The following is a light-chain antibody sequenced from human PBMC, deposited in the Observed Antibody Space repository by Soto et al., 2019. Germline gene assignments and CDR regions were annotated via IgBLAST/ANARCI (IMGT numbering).Light chain of an antibody. Sequence: DTVMTQSPDSLAVSLGERATINCKSSQSVLSSINNQNYLAWFQQKPGQPPKLLIYWASTRESGVPDRFSGSGSGTDCTLTIDSLQAEDVAVYYCHQHFPFPYTFGQGTKLEIK. CDR1: QSVLSSINNQNY. CDR2: WAS. J-gene: IGKJ2*01. CDR3: HQHFPFPYT. V-gene: IGKV4-1*01.